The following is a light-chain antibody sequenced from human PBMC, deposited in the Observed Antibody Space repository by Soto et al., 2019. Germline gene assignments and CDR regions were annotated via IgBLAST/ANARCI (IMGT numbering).Light chain of an antibody. V-gene: IGLV1-51*01. Sequence: QSVLTQPPSVSAAPGQTVSISCSGSSSNIGNNFVSWYQHLPGTAPKLLILANDKQPSGIPDRFSGSKSDTSATLGIIALQTGDEADYYCATWDTTLSVYVFGTGTKLTVL. CDR1: SSNIGNNF. CDR3: ATWDTTLSVYV. CDR2: AND. J-gene: IGLJ1*01.